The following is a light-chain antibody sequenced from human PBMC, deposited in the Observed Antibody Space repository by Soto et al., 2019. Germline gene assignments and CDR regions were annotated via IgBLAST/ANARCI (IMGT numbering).Light chain of an antibody. CDR3: QQYNKWPLT. V-gene: IGKV3-15*01. J-gene: IGKJ4*01. CDR2: GAS. CDR1: QSVSSSY. Sequence: EIVLTQSPATLSLSPGERATLSCRASQSVSSSYLAWYQQKPGQAPRLLIYGASSRATGIPDRFSGSGSGTEFTLTISSLQSEDFAAYYCQQYNKWPLTFGGGTKVELK.